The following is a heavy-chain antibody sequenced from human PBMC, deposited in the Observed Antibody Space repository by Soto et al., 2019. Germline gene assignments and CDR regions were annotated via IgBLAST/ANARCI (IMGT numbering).Heavy chain of an antibody. Sequence: QVHLVQSGAEVEKPGASVKVSCKASGYTFTDYGISWVRQAPGQGLQWMGWITAFNGNTKYAQQFQGRVTMTTDTSTSTAYMELRSPYSDDTALYYCARISQSDFWSGYYYFFDYWGQGTLVTVSS. CDR3: ARISQSDFWSGYYYFFDY. D-gene: IGHD3-3*01. CDR1: GYTFTDYG. CDR2: ITAFNGNT. V-gene: IGHV1-18*01. J-gene: IGHJ4*02.